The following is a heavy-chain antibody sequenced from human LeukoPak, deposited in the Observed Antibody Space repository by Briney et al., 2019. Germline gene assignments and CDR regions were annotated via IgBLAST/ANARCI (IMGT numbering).Heavy chain of an antibody. CDR3: ARAPTTPYYYYMDV. V-gene: IGHV4-61*02. Sequence: SQTLSLTCTVSGGSICSGSYYWSWIRQPAGKGLEWIGRIYTSGSTNYNPSLKSRVTISVDTSKNQFSLKLSSVTAADSAVYYCARAPTTPYYYYMDVWGKGTTVTVSS. J-gene: IGHJ6*03. CDR2: IYTSGST. D-gene: IGHD4-11*01. CDR1: GGSICSGSYY.